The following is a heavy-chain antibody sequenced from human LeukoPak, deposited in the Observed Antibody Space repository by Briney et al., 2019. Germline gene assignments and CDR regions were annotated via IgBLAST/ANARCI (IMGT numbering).Heavy chain of an antibody. CDR2: ISGRGGET. CDR3: AKDLKGLYDYVRGSYAIDI. J-gene: IGHJ3*02. Sequence: PGGSLRLSCEASGFTFRSYGMSWVRQRPGKGLERVSGISGRGGETDHADFVKGRFTISRDNSKNTLFLQMNSLRAEDTAVYYCAKDLKGLYDYVRGSYAIDIWGHGTMVTVSS. CDR1: GFTFRSYG. D-gene: IGHD3-16*01. V-gene: IGHV3-23*01.